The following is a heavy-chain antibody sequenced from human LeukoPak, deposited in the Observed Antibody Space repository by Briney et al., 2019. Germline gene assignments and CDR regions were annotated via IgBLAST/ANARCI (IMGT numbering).Heavy chain of an antibody. CDR2: ISYDGSNK. D-gene: IGHD3-22*01. Sequence: GGSLRLSCAASGFTFSSYAMHWVRQAPGKGPEGVAVISYDGSNKYYADSVKGRFTISRDNSKNTLYLQMDSLRAEDTAVYYCASGRSSGYWGPGGNNNWFDPWGQGTLVTVSS. CDR3: ASGRSSGYWGPGGNNNWFDP. J-gene: IGHJ5*02. V-gene: IGHV3-30*04. CDR1: GFTFSSYA.